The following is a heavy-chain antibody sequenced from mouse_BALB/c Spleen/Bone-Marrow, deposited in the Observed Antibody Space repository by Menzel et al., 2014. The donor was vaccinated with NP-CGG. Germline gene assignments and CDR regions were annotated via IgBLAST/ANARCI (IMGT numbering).Heavy chain of an antibody. CDR1: GCTFNDYY. D-gene: IGHD1-2*01. V-gene: IGHV1-84*02. CDR2: IYPGSGTT. Sequence: QVQLQQSGPELVKPGASVKISCKASGCTFNDYYINWVKQKPGQGLEWIGWIYPGSGTTKYNENFKGKATLTVDTSSSTAYIQLSSLTSEDTAVYFCARDYGYVDAMNYWGQGTSVTVSS. CDR3: ARDYGYVDAMNY. J-gene: IGHJ4*01.